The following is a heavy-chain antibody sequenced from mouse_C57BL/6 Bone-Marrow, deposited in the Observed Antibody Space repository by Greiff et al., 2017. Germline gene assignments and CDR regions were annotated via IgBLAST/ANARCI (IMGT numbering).Heavy chain of an antibody. CDR3: ARPMDY. CDR1: GFTFTDYG. Sequence: EVKLVESGGGLVKPGGSLKLSCAASGFTFTDYGMHWVRQAPEKGLEWVGYISSGSSTIYYADTVKGRFTISRDNAKNTLFLQMTSLRSEDTAMYYCARPMDYWGQGTSVTVSA. J-gene: IGHJ4*01. V-gene: IGHV5-17*01. CDR2: ISSGSSTI.